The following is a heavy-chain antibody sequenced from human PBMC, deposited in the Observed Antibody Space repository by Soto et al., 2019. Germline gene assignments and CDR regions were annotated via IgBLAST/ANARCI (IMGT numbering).Heavy chain of an antibody. V-gene: IGHV1-2*04. Sequence: SVKVSCDASGYTFTGYYMHWVRQAPGQGLEWMGLVNPNSGGTNYAQKFQGWVTMTRDTSISTAYMELSRLRSDDTAVYYCARDRLTYYYDSSGYYGYYGMDVWGQGTTVTVSS. CDR2: VNPNSGGT. D-gene: IGHD3-22*01. CDR1: GYTFTGYY. CDR3: ARDRLTYYYDSSGYYGYYGMDV. J-gene: IGHJ6*02.